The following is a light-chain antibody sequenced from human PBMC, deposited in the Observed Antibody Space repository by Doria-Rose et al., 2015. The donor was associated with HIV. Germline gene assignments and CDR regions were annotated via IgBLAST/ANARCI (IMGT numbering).Light chain of an antibody. CDR2: KDS. CDR3: QSADSSGTFL. CDR1: GLPSQY. J-gene: IGLJ2*01. V-gene: IGLV3-25*03. Sequence: VVTQPPSVSVSPGQTARITCSGDGLPSQYAYWYQQKPGQAPVLVIYKDSERPSGIPERISGSSSGTTVTLTISGVQAEDEADYHCQSADSSGTFLFGGGTKLTVL.